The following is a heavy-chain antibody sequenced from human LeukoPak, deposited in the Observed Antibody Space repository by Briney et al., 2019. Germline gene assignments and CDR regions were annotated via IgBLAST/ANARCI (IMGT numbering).Heavy chain of an antibody. CDR2: IKSKIDGGTT. V-gene: IGHV3-15*01. CDR3: TTVKFGELSSHFDY. J-gene: IGHJ4*02. Sequence: GGSLRLSCAVSGFTFSNAWMSWVRQAPGKGLEWVGRIKSKIDGGTTDYAAPVRGRFTISRDESKNRLYLQMSRLKTEDTAVYYCTTVKFGELSSHFDYWGQGILVTVSS. D-gene: IGHD3-10*01. CDR1: GFTFSNAW.